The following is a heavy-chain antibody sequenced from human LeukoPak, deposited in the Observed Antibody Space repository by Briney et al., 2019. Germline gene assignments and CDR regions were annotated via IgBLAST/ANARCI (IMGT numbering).Heavy chain of an antibody. Sequence: SVKVSCKASGGSFSSYAISWVRQAPGQGLEWMGGIIPIFGTANYAQKFQGRVTITADESTSTAYMELSSLRSEDTAVYYCARDVYYYGSGTHGGYFDYWGQGTLVTVSS. CDR2: IIPIFGTA. D-gene: IGHD3-10*01. CDR1: GGSFSSYA. V-gene: IGHV1-69*13. CDR3: ARDVYYYGSGTHGGYFDY. J-gene: IGHJ4*02.